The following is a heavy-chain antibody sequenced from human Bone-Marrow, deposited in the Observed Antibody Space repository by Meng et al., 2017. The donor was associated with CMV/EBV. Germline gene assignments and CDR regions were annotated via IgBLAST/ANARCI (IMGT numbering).Heavy chain of an antibody. CDR2: INPNSGGT. V-gene: IGHV1-2*02. Sequence: ASVKVSCKASGYTFTGYCMHWERQAPGQGLEWMGWINPNSGGTNYAQKFQGRVTMTRDTSISTAYMELSRLRSDDTAVYYCAREKGGPYCSSTSCPTGYGMDVWGQGTTVTVSS. D-gene: IGHD2-2*01. CDR1: GYTFTGYC. CDR3: AREKGGPYCSSTSCPTGYGMDV. J-gene: IGHJ6*02.